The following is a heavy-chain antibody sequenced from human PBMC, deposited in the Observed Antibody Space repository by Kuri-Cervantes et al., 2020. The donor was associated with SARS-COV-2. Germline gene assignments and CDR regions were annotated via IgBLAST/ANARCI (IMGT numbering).Heavy chain of an antibody. V-gene: IGHV4-59*12. CDR2: IYYSGST. J-gene: IGHJ4*02. D-gene: IGHD1-1*01. Sequence: SETLSLTCTVSGGSISSYYWSWIRQPPGKGLEWIGYIYYSGSTNYNPSLKSRVTISVDTSKNHFSLRLSSVTAADTAVYYCARGQREYNWNFDYWGQGTLVTVSS. CDR3: ARGQREYNWNFDY. CDR1: GGSISSYY.